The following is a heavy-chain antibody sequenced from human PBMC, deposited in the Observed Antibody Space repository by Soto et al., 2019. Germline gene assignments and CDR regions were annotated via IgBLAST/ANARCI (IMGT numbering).Heavy chain of an antibody. Sequence: NPXGTLCLTFTDSGASISSSSYYWGRIRQPPGQELEWTGSICYSGSTYYNPSLKSRVTISVDTAKNQFSLKRSSVTAADTAVYYCARLQVVPSNNWFDPWGLGTLVTVSS. D-gene: IGHD2-15*01. J-gene: IGHJ5*02. CDR2: ICYSGST. CDR3: ARLQVVPSNNWFDP. V-gene: IGHV4-39*01. CDR1: GASISSSSYY.